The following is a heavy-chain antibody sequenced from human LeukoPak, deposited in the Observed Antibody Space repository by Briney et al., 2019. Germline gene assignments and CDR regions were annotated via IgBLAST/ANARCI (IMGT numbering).Heavy chain of an antibody. CDR2: ISGSGGST. Sequence: GGSLRLSCAASGFIFSSYSMNWVRQAPGKGLEWVSSISGSGGSTYYADSVKGRFTISRDNSKNTLYLQMNSLRAEDTAVYYCAKEGSSSDFDYWGQGTLVTVSS. CDR3: AKEGSSSDFDY. D-gene: IGHD6-13*01. V-gene: IGHV3-23*01. J-gene: IGHJ4*02. CDR1: GFIFSSYS.